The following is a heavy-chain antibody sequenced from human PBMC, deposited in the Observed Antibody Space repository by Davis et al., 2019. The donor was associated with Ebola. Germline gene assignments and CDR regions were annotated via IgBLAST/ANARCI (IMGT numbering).Heavy chain of an antibody. CDR2: IYDSGST. V-gene: IGHV4-4*02. D-gene: IGHD3-10*01. CDR1: GGSISSHNW. J-gene: IGHJ6*02. CDR3: ARGGGFGGYGMDV. Sequence: MPSETLSLTCTVSGGSISSHNWWSWVRQSPGKGLEWIGEIYDSGSTNYNPSLKTRVTISVDTSKNQFSLKLSSVTAADTAVYYCARGGGFGGYGMDVWGQGTTVTVSS.